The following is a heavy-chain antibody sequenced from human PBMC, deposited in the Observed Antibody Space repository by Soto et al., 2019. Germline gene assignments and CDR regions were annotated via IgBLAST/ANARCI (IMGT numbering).Heavy chain of an antibody. CDR2: MNPNSGNT. V-gene: IGHV1-8*01. CDR1: GYTFTSYD. CDR3: ARERTGTTSMDV. D-gene: IGHD1-1*01. Sequence: QVQLVQSGAEVKKPGASVKVSCKASGYTFTSYDINWVRQATGQGLEWMGWMNPNSGNTGYAQKFRGRVTMTRNTSISTAYMERSSLRSEATAVYYCARERTGTTSMDVWGQGTTVTVSS. J-gene: IGHJ6*02.